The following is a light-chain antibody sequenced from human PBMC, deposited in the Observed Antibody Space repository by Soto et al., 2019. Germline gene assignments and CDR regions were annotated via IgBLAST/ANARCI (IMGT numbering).Light chain of an antibody. CDR3: QQYGTSPWT. Sequence: DIVLTQSPGTLSLSPGERATLSCRASESISNSYLAWYQQKPGQAPRVLIYVASTRATGIPARFSGSGSGTDFTLSISRVEPEDFAVYYCQQYGTSPWTFGQGTKVDI. CDR1: ESISNSY. V-gene: IGKV3-20*01. J-gene: IGKJ1*01. CDR2: VAS.